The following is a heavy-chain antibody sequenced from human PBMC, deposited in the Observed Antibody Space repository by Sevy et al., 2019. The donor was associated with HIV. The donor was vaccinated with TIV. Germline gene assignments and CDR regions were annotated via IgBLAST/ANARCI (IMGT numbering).Heavy chain of an antibody. Sequence: GGSLRLSCAASGFTFSNAWMSWVRQAPGKGLEWVGRIKSKTDGGTTDYAAPVKGRFTISRDDSKNTLYLQMNSLKTEDTAVHYCTTDLISSYRGTDYWGQGTLVTVSS. CDR2: IKSKTDGGTT. CDR1: GFTFSNAW. CDR3: TTDLISSYRGTDY. V-gene: IGHV3-15*01. J-gene: IGHJ4*02. D-gene: IGHD1-26*01.